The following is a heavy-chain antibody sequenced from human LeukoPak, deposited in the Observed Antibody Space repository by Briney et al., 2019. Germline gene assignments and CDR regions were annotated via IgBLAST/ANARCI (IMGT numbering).Heavy chain of an antibody. CDR3: AKDHCSGGNCYSYSY. CDR2: ISGSGTST. D-gene: IGHD2-15*01. J-gene: IGHJ4*02. Sequence: PGGSLRLSCAAPGFTFSNYAMTPVRPAPRKGLELVSGISGSGTSTYYADSVKGRFTISRDNSKNTLYLQMDSLRAEDTAVFYCAKDHCSGGNCYSYSYWGQGTLVAVSS. CDR1: GFTFSNYA. V-gene: IGHV3-23*01.